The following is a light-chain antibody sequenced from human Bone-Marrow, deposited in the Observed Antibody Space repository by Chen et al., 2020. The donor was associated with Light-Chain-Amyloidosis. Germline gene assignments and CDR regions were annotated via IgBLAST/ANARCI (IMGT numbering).Light chain of an antibody. CDR3: QSADSSGTYEVI. V-gene: IGLV3-25*03. Sequence: SYTLPQQPPLSVSPRQPASITCSGDDLPTKYAYWYQQKPGQAPVLVIHRDNERPSGISERFSGSSSGTTTTLTISGVQAEDEADYHCQSADSSGTYEVIFGGGTKLTVL. CDR2: RDN. CDR1: DLPTKY. J-gene: IGLJ2*01.